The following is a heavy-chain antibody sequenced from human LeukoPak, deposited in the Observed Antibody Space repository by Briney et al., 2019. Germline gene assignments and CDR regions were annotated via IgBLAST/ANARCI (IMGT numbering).Heavy chain of an antibody. V-gene: IGHV1-2*02. CDR3: ARGLVVVTAPRLD. J-gene: IGHJ4*02. D-gene: IGHD2-21*02. CDR1: GYTFTVFH. Sequence: ASVKVSCKASGYTFTVFHMHWVPQAPGQGHEWVGWINPDSGGTNYAQKFQGRVTMTRDTSISTAYMELSRLSSDDTAVYYCARGLVVVTAPRLDWGQGTLVIVSS. CDR2: INPDSGGT.